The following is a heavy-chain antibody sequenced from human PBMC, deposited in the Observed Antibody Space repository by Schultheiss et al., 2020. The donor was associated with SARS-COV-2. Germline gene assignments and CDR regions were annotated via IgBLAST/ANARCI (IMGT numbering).Heavy chain of an antibody. CDR3: ARARGGWYDGFDY. J-gene: IGHJ4*02. Sequence: SETLSLTCAVYGGSFSGYYWSWIRQPPGKGLEWIGEINHSGSTNYNPSLKSRVTMSVDTSKNQFSLKLSSVTAADTAVYYCARARGGWYDGFDYWGQGTLVTVSS. D-gene: IGHD6-19*01. V-gene: IGHV4-34*01. CDR2: INHSGST. CDR1: GGSFSGYY.